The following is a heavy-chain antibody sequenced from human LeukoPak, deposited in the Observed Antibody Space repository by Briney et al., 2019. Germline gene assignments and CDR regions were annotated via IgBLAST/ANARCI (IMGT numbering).Heavy chain of an antibody. Sequence: SETLSLTCTVSGDSISSFYWSWIRQSPGKGLEWIGFMHYRGNTNSNPSLRSRVTISMDTSKNQFSLKMSSVTATDTAMYYCARQTGSGLFTLPGGQGTLVTVSS. J-gene: IGHJ4*02. CDR3: ARQTGSGLFTLP. CDR2: MHYRGNT. D-gene: IGHD3/OR15-3a*01. V-gene: IGHV4-59*08. CDR1: GDSISSFY.